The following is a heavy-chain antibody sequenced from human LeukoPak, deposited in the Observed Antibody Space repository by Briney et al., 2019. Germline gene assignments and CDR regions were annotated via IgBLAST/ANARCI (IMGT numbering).Heavy chain of an antibody. CDR2: IYPGDSDT. Sequence: GESLQISCKGSGYSFNTYWIGWVRQMPGKGLEWMGIIYPGDSDTRYSPSFQGQVTISADKSLSTAYLQWGSLKASDAAMYYCAREGRSSSPMDYWGQGTLVTVSS. V-gene: IGHV5-51*01. CDR3: AREGRSSSPMDY. CDR1: GYSFNTYW. J-gene: IGHJ4*02. D-gene: IGHD6-6*01.